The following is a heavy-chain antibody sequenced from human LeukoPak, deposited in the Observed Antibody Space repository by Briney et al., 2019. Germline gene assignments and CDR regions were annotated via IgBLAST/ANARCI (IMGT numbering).Heavy chain of an antibody. CDR1: GGSISSSSYY. Sequence: SETLSLTCTVSGGSISSSSYYWGWIRQPPGKGLEWIGSIYYSGSTYYNPSLKSRVTISVDTSKNQFSLKLSSVTAADTAVYYCARRGIGKIAVAWDYWGQGTLVTVSS. CDR3: ARRGIGKIAVAWDY. V-gene: IGHV4-39*01. CDR2: IYYSGST. J-gene: IGHJ4*02. D-gene: IGHD6-19*01.